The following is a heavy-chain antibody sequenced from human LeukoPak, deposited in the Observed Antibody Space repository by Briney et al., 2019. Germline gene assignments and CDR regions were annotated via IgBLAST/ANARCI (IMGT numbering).Heavy chain of an antibody. V-gene: IGHV3-48*03. D-gene: IGHD6-13*01. CDR2: ISSSGSTI. CDR1: VFIFNIYE. J-gene: IGHJ4*02. Sequence: GSLRLSCAASVFIFNIYEMNWVRQAPGKGLEWVSYISSSGSTIYYADSVKGRFTISRDNAKNSLYLQMNSLRTEDTAVYYCARGDAGRQIAAAGYWGQGTLVTVSS. CDR3: ARGDAGRQIAAAGY.